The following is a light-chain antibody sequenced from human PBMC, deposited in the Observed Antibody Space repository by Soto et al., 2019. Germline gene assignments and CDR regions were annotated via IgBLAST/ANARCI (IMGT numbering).Light chain of an antibody. J-gene: IGKJ3*01. CDR3: QQSYSTPT. V-gene: IGKV1-39*01. CDR2: AAS. Sequence: DIQMTQSPSSLSASVGDRVTITCRASQSISSSFNWYQQKPGKAPKLLIYAASSLQSGVPSRFSGSGSGTDFTLTISNLQPEDFATYFCQQSYSTPTFGPGTRVDIK. CDR1: QSISSS.